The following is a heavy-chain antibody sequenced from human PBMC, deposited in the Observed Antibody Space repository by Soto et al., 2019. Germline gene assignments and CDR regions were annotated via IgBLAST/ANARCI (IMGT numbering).Heavy chain of an antibody. J-gene: IGHJ4*02. Sequence: GGSLRLSCAGAGFTLSSYWMSWVRQAPGKGLEWVANIKQDGSEKNYVDSVKGRFTMSRDNAENSLYLQMNSLRAEDTAMYYCARDLYDFWGQGTLVTVSS. CDR1: GFTLSSYW. CDR2: IKQDGSEK. V-gene: IGHV3-7*01. CDR3: ARDLYDF. D-gene: IGHD3-3*01.